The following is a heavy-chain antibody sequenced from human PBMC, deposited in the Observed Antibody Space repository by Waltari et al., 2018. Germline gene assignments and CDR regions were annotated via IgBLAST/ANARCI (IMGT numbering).Heavy chain of an antibody. CDR2: IKEDGSEK. D-gene: IGHD5-12*01. J-gene: IGHJ3*02. V-gene: IGHV3-7*01. CDR3: ARVTSGLRLGDAFDI. CDR1: GFTFSRYW. Sequence: EVQLVESGGGLVQPGGSLRLSCAASGFTFSRYWMNWVRQAPGKGREWVANIKEDGSEKYYVGSVKGRFTISRDNARNSLYLQMNSLRAEDTAVYYCARVTSGLRLGDAFDIWGQGTVVTVSS.